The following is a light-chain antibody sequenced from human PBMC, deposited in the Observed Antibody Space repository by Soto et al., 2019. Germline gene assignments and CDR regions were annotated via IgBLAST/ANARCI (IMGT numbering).Light chain of an antibody. Sequence: EIVLTQSPGTLSLSPGERATLSCRASQSVSSSYLAWYQQKPGQAPRLLIYGASSRATGIPDRFSGSGAGTDFILPISRLEREDLAVYYCQKYGGSPWPCAKGTRVNIK. CDR1: QSVSSSY. J-gene: IGKJ1*01. CDR2: GAS. CDR3: QKYGGSPWP. V-gene: IGKV3-20*01.